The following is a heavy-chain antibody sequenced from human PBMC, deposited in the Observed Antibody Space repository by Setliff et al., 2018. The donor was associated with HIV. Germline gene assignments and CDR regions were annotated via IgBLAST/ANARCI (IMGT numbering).Heavy chain of an antibody. J-gene: IGHJ3*02. D-gene: IGHD3-10*01. Sequence: GASVKVSCKTSGYTFTASYLHWVRQAPGQGLQWMGWMHPNSGATKYAQKFRDRVTLTGDTSISTASMELSSLKSDDTAMYYCARHDPWFGESNDAFDIWGQGTMVTVS. CDR1: GYTFTASY. V-gene: IGHV1-2*02. CDR2: MHPNSGAT. CDR3: ARHDPWFGESNDAFDI.